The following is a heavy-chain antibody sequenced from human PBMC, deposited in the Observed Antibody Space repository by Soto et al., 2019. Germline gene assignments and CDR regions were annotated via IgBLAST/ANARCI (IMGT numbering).Heavy chain of an antibody. Sequence: QVQLQESGPGLVKPSQTLSLTCTVSGGSISSGGYYWSWFRQHPGQVLEWIGYIYYSGSTYYNPSLKSRVTIAVDTSKNQFSLKLSSVTAADTAVYYCARARGGAPNQAFQHWGQGTLVTVSS. CDR3: ARARGGAPNQAFQH. V-gene: IGHV4-31*03. J-gene: IGHJ1*01. CDR2: IYYSGST. D-gene: IGHD3-10*01. CDR1: GGSISSGGYY.